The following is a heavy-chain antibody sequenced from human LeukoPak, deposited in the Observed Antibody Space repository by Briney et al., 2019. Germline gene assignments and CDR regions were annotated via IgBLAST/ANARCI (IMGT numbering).Heavy chain of an antibody. J-gene: IGHJ3*01. CDR3: ARHFRAFDV. V-gene: IGHV4-59*08. Sequence: PSETLSLTCTVSGGSISGYYWSWIRQPPGKGLEYIGYIYYSGSANYNPSLKSRFTISVDTSKNQFSLKLSSVTAADTAVYYCARHFRAFDVWGQGTMVTVSS. CDR2: IYYSGSA. D-gene: IGHD2/OR15-2a*01. CDR1: GGSISGYY.